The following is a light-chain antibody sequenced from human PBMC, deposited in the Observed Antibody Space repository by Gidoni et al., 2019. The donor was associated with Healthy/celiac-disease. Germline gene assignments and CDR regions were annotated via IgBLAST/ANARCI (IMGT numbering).Light chain of an antibody. V-gene: IGKV3-15*01. CDR3: QQYNNWVT. CDR2: GAS. CDR1: QSVSSN. J-gene: IGKJ1*01. Sequence: EILMTQSPATLSVSPGERATLSCRASQSVSSNLAWYQQKPGQAPRLLIYGASTRATGIPARLSGSGSGTEFNLNISRLQSEDFAVDYCQQYNNWVTFGQGTKVEIK.